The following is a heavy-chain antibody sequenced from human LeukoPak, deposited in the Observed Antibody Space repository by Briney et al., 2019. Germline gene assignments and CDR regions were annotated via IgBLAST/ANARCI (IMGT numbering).Heavy chain of an antibody. CDR1: GGTFSSYA. Sequence: GASVKVSCKASGGTFSSYAISWVRQAPGQGLEWMGRIIPILGIANYAQKFQGRVTITADKSTSTAYMELSSLRSEDTAVYYCAREGGVVVVAATPNWFDPWGQEPWSPSPQ. D-gene: IGHD2-15*01. CDR3: AREGGVVVVAATPNWFDP. J-gene: IGHJ5*02. V-gene: IGHV1-69*04. CDR2: IIPILGIA.